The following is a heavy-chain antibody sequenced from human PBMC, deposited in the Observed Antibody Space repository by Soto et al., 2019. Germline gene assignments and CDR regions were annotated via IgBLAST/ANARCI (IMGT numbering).Heavy chain of an antibody. Sequence: QLQLQESGPGLVKPSQTLSLTCTISGGYIWEEYHDWSWVRQSPGKCLEWLGHIYFSGAKYLSEYHEGRVTMSLDTSKHHFSIHRTAVTAADTDTYFCSRDRQVGQFAYNGDDGMDVWGQGTPVTVSS. J-gene: IGHJ6*02. D-gene: IGHD1-20*01. CDR1: GGYIWEEYHD. CDR2: IYFSGAK. CDR3: SRDRQVGQFAYNGDDGMDV. V-gene: IGHV4-30-4*01.